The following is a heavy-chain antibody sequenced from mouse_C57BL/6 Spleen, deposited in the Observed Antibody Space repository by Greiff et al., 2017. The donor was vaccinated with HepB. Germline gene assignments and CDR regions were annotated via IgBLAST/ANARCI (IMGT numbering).Heavy chain of an antibody. CDR1: GYTFTDYE. Sequence: VQLQQSGAELVRPGASVTLSCKASGYTFTDYEMHWVKQTPVHGLEWIGAIDPETGGTAYNQKFKGKAILTADKSSSTAYLELRSLTSEDSAVYYCTREELPWGQGTTLTVSS. CDR2: IDPETGGT. V-gene: IGHV1-15*01. J-gene: IGHJ2*01. CDR3: TREELP. D-gene: IGHD1-1*01.